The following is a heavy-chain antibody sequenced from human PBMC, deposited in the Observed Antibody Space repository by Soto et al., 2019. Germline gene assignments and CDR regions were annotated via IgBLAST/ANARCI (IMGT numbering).Heavy chain of an antibody. CDR2: INPHGGST. CDR3: ARDTSHSFDH. Sequence: ASVKPCCKAPGDTFTSYYLNWVRQAPGQGLEWMGVINPHGGSTKYAQKFQGRITMTRDTSRSTVYMELRSLTSDDSAMYFCARDTSHSFDHWCPGPLVSVSS. D-gene: IGHD2-2*01. J-gene: IGHJ4*02. V-gene: IGHV1-46*01. CDR1: GDTFTSYY.